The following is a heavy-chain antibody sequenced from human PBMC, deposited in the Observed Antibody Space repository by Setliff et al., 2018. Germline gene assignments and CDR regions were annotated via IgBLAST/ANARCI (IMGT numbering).Heavy chain of an antibody. CDR2: INHSGST. V-gene: IGHV4-34*01. CDR3: ARDRQYCSSTSCYTSYFYYYAMDI. Sequence: SETLSLTCGGYGGSISDYYWSWIRQPPGKGLEWIGEINHSGSTNYNPSLKSRVTISPDTSRNQVSLKLSSVTAADTAVYYCARDRQYCSSTSCYTSYFYYYAMDIWGQGTTVTVSS. CDR1: GGSISDYY. J-gene: IGHJ6*02. D-gene: IGHD2-2*02.